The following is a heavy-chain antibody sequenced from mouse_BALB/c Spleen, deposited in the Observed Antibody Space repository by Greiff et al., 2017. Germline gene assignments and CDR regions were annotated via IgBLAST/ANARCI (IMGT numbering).Heavy chain of an antibody. CDR3: ARRNYDYDGFAY. J-gene: IGHJ3*01. Sequence: VQLQQSGPQLVRPGASVKISCKASGYSFTSYWMHWVKQRPGQGLEWIGMIDPSDSETRLNQKFKDKATLTVDKSSSTAYMQLSSPTSEDSAVYYCARRNYDYDGFAYWGQGTLVTVCA. CDR2: IDPSDSET. CDR1: GYSFTSYW. V-gene: IGHV1S126*01. D-gene: IGHD2-4*01.